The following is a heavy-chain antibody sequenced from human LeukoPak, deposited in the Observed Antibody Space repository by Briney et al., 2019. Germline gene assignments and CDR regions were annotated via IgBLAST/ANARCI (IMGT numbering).Heavy chain of an antibody. CDR3: ARYSSGWYFDY. CDR1: GDSV. Sequence: SQTLSLTCAISGDSVYWIRQSPSRGLEWLGRTYYRSKWYNDYAVSVKSRITINPDTSKNQFSLQLNSVTPEDTAVYYCARYSSGWYFDYWGQGTLVTVSS. CDR2: TYYRSKWYN. D-gene: IGHD6-19*01. J-gene: IGHJ4*02. V-gene: IGHV6-1*01.